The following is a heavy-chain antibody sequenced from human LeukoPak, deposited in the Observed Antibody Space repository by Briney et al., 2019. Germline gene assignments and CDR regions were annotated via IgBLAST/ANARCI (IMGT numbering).Heavy chain of an antibody. CDR2: ISYDGSNK. CDR3: ARVYNDFWSGYYSFDY. J-gene: IGHJ4*02. Sequence: GGSLRLSCAASGFTFSSYGMHWVRQAPGKGLEWVAVISYDGSNKYYADSVKGRFTISRDNSKNTLYLQMNSLRAEGTAVYYCARVYNDFWSGYYSFDYWGQGTLVTVSS. D-gene: IGHD3-3*01. CDR1: GFTFSSYG. V-gene: IGHV3-30*03.